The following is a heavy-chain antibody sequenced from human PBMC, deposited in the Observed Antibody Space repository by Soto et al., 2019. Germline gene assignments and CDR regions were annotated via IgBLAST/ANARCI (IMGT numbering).Heavy chain of an antibody. D-gene: IGHD6-19*01. Sequence: ASVKVSCKASGGTFSSYAISWVRQAPGQGLEWMGGIIPIFGTANYAQKFQGRVTMTRDTSISTAYMELSRLRSDDTAVYYCAREKWLDKSFDYWGQGTLVTVSS. CDR1: GGTFSSYA. CDR2: IIPIFGTA. J-gene: IGHJ4*02. CDR3: AREKWLDKSFDY. V-gene: IGHV1-69*05.